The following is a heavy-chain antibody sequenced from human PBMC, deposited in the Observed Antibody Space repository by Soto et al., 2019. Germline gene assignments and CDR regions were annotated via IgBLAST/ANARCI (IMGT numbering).Heavy chain of an antibody. CDR3: ARLVTGTIYLDY. CDR2: IYYSGST. D-gene: IGHD1-7*01. V-gene: IGHV4-39*01. J-gene: IGHJ4*02. CDR1: GGSISSSSYY. Sequence: VSGGSISSSSYYWGWIRQPPGKGLEWIGSIYYSGSTYYNPSLKSRVTISVDTSKNQFSLKLSSVTAADTAVYYCARLVTGTIYLDYWGQGTLVTV.